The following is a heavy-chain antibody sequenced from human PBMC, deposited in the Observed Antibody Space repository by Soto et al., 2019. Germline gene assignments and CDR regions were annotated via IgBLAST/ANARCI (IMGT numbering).Heavy chain of an antibody. CDR3: ARRALTMVRGVTLEGYGMDV. CDR1: GYSFTSYW. CDR2: IYPGDLDT. Sequence: PGESLKISCKGSGYSFTSYWIGWVRQMPGKGLEWMGIIYPGDLDTRYSPSFQGQVTISADKSISTAYLQWSSLKASDTAMYYCARRALTMVRGVTLEGYGMDVWGQGTTVTVSS. V-gene: IGHV5-51*01. D-gene: IGHD3-10*01. J-gene: IGHJ6*02.